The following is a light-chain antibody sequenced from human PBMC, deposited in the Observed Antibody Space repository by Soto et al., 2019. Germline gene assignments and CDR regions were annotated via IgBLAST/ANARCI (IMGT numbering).Light chain of an antibody. J-gene: IGKJ3*01. CDR3: LQLNSYPLT. CDR2: AAS. V-gene: IGKV1-9*01. Sequence: GDRITITCRASQDIDNYLAGYQQKPGRAPKLVIYAASTLQSGVPSRFSGSGSGTDFTLTISSLQPEDFATYFCLQLNSYPLTFGPGTKVDIK. CDR1: QDIDNY.